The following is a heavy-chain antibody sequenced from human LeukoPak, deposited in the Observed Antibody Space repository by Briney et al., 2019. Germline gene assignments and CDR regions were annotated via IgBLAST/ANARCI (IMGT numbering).Heavy chain of an antibody. J-gene: IGHJ4*02. Sequence: SETLSLTCTVSGGSISSTTYYWGWIRQPPGKGLEWIGSIYYSGSTYYNPSLKSRVTISVDTSKNQFSLKLSSVTAADTAVYYCARHEDGYYDSSGYYPDYWGQGTLVTVSS. D-gene: IGHD3-22*01. CDR2: IYYSGST. V-gene: IGHV4-39*01. CDR1: GGSISSTTYY. CDR3: ARHEDGYYDSSGYYPDY.